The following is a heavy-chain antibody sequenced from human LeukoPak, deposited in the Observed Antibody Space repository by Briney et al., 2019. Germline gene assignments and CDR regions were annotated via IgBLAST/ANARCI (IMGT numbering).Heavy chain of an antibody. J-gene: IGHJ6*03. CDR1: GDSVSGYY. V-gene: IGHV4-4*09. Sequence: SETLSLTCTVSGDSVSGYYGSWIRQPPGKGLEWIGYFYTSANTNYSPSLKSRVTMSVDTSKNQFSLKLSSVTAADTAVYYCARGLRDEERHYGYYYMDVWGKGTTVTVS. CDR2: FYTSANT. CDR3: ARGLRDEERHYGYYYMDV. D-gene: IGHD1-26*01.